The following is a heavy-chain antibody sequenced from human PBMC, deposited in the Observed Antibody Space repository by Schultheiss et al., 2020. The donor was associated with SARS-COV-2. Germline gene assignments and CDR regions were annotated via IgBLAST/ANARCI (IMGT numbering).Heavy chain of an antibody. Sequence: GGSLRLSCAASGFTFSNAWMSWVRQAPGKGLEWVAVIWYDGSNKYYADSVKGRFTISRDNSKNTLYLQMNSLRAEDTAVYYCAREGGIVLMVYGLDAFDIWGQGTMVTVSS. J-gene: IGHJ3*02. CDR2: IWYDGSNK. CDR1: GFTFSNAW. V-gene: IGHV3-33*08. D-gene: IGHD2-8*01. CDR3: AREGGIVLMVYGLDAFDI.